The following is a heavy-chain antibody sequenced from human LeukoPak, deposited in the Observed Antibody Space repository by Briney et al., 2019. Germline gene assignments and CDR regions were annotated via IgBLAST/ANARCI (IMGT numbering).Heavy chain of an antibody. D-gene: IGHD3-9*01. V-gene: IGHV4-31*03. CDR3: ARAGNFDWLGDRRGVDYYGMDV. Sequence: SETLSLTCTVSGGSISSGGYYWSWIRQHPGKGLEWIGYIYYSGSTYYNPSLKSRVTISVDTSKNQFSLKLSSVTAADTAVYYCARAGNFDWLGDRRGVDYYGMDVWGQGTTVTVSS. J-gene: IGHJ6*02. CDR2: IYYSGST. CDR1: GGSISSGGYY.